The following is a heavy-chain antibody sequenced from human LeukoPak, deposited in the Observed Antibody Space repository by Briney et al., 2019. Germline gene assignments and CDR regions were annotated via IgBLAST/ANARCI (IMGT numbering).Heavy chain of an antibody. CDR2: INPNSGGT. CDR3: ARYTYYYDSSGSPKAEYFQH. Sequence: ASVKVSCKASGYTFTGYYMHWVRQAPGQGLEWNGWINPNSGGTNYAQKFQGRVTMTRDTSISTAYMELSRLRSDDTAVYYCARYTYYYDSSGSPKAEYFQHWGQGTLVTVSS. CDR1: GYTFTGYY. D-gene: IGHD3-22*01. V-gene: IGHV1-2*02. J-gene: IGHJ1*01.